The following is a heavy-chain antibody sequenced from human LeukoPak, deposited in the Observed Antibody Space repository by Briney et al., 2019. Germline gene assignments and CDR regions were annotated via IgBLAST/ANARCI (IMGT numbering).Heavy chain of an antibody. Sequence: PGGSLRLSCAASGFTFSSYSMNWVRQAPGKGLEWVSSISSSSSYIYYADSVKGRFTISRDNAKNSLYLQMNSLRAEDTAVYYCARGGGYCSSTSCYGYDYWGQGTLVTVSS. CDR3: ARGGGYCSSTSCYGYDY. V-gene: IGHV3-21*01. J-gene: IGHJ4*02. CDR1: GFTFSSYS. CDR2: ISSSSSYI. D-gene: IGHD2-2*01.